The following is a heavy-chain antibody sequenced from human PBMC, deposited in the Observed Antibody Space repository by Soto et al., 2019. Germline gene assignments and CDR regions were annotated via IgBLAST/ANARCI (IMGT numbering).Heavy chain of an antibody. Sequence: GGSLRLSCAASGVTVSSNYMSWVRQAPGKGLEWVSVIYSGGSTYYADSVKGRFTISRDNSKNTLYLQMNSLRAEDTAVYYCARPNPDIVVVPAAYGMDVWGQGTTVTVSS. CDR2: IYSGGST. J-gene: IGHJ6*02. CDR1: GVTVSSNY. CDR3: ARPNPDIVVVPAAYGMDV. D-gene: IGHD2-2*01. V-gene: IGHV3-66*04.